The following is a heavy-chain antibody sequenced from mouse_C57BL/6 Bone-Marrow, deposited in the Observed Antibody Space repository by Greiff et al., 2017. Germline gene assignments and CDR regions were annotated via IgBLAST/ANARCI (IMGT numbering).Heavy chain of an antibody. CDR3: ASGDLLPGYYAMDY. CDR1: GYSFTDYN. CDR2: INPNYGTT. Sequence: VQLQQSGPELVKPGASVKISCKASGYSFTDYNMNWVKQSNGKSLEWIGVINPNYGTTSYNQKFKGKATLTVDQSSSTAYMQLNSLTSEDSAVYYCASGDLLPGYYAMDYWGQGTSVTVSS. D-gene: IGHD1-1*01. J-gene: IGHJ4*01. V-gene: IGHV1-39*01.